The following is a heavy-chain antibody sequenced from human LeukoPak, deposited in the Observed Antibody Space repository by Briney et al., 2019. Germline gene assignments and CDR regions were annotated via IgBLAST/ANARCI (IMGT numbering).Heavy chain of an antibody. V-gene: IGHV3-7*01. J-gene: IGHJ4*02. D-gene: IGHD3-3*01. CDR1: GSNFGNYY. Sequence: GGSLRLSCAASGSNFGNYYVSWVRQAPGKGLEWVASIKHDGSEKYYVDSVRGRFTISRDNTMNSLYLQMSSLRAEDTAVYYCATDRGWRTSGYYLYYFEYWGQGTLVTYSS. CDR3: ATDRGWRTSGYYLYYFEY. CDR2: IKHDGSEK.